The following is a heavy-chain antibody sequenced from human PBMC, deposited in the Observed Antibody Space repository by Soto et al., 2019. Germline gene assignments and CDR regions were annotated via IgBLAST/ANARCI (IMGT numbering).Heavy chain of an antibody. V-gene: IGHV1-3*01. Sequence: ASVKVSCKASGYTFTSYGLHWVRQAPGQRLEWMGWINPGTANTKYSQNFQGRVTITRDTSASIAYMELSSPSSEDTAVYYCAREWELLFDYWGEGTLVTVSS. D-gene: IGHD1-26*01. CDR2: INPGTANT. CDR1: GYTFTSYG. J-gene: IGHJ4*02. CDR3: AREWELLFDY.